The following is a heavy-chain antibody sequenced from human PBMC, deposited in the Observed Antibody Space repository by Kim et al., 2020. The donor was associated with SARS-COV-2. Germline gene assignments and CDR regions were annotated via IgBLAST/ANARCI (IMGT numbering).Heavy chain of an antibody. Sequence: GGSLRLSCAASGFTFSLYAMSWVRQAPGKGLEWVSAINNNGGSTFYADSVKGRFTISRDNSKNTLYLQMNSLRAEDTAVYYCAKPRGLPYWGQGTLVTVSS. CDR3: AKPRGLPY. J-gene: IGHJ4*02. D-gene: IGHD2-15*01. CDR2: INNNGGST. CDR1: GFTFSLYA. V-gene: IGHV3-23*01.